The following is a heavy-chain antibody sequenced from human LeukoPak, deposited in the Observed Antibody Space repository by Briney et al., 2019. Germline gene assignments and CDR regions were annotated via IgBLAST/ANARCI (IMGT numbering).Heavy chain of an antibody. J-gene: IGHJ4*02. D-gene: IGHD5-12*01. CDR1: GDSISSGGNY. V-gene: IGHV4-31*03. Sequence: SETLSLTCTVSGDSISSGGNYWSWLRQHPGKGLEWIGYIYYSGSTYYKPSLKSRLTISGDTSKNHFSLKLSSVAAADTAMYYCARWGNSGYASGYFDYWGQGTLVTVSS. CDR3: ARWGNSGYASGYFDY. CDR2: IYYSGST.